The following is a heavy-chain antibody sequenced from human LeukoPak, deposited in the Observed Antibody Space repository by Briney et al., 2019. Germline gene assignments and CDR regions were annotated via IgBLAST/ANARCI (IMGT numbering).Heavy chain of an antibody. V-gene: IGHV4-34*01. CDR1: GGSFSGYY. J-gene: IGHJ5*02. CDR2: INHSGST. CDR3: ARASRGIVVVPAQFDP. D-gene: IGHD2-2*01. Sequence: SETLSLTCAVYGGSFSGYYWSWIRQPPGKGLEWIGEINHSGSTYYNPSLKSRVTISVDTSKNQFSLKLSSVTAADTAVYYCARASRGIVVVPAQFDPWGQGTLVTVSS.